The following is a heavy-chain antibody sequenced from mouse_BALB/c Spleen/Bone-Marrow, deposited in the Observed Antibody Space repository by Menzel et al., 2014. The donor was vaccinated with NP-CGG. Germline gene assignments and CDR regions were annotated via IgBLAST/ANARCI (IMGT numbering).Heavy chain of an antibody. CDR1: GFNIXDTY. CDR3: VRGHGYTVEYNFDT. CDR2: IDPANGKT. V-gene: IGHV14-3*02. J-gene: IGHJ2*01. Sequence: EVQLQQSGAEPVKPGASVKLSCTASGFNIXDTYMHWVKQRPEQGLEWIGRIDPANGKTKYDPKFQGKATITADTSSNTAYLHRSSLTSQDTAVYYSVRGHGYTVEYNFDTWGHGTTPTHSP. D-gene: IGHD2-2*01.